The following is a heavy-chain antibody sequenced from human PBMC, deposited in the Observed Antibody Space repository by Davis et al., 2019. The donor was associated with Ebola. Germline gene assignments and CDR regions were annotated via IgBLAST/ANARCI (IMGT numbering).Heavy chain of an antibody. J-gene: IGHJ6*02. CDR2: ISSSSSYI. CDR1: GFTFSSYS. D-gene: IGHD2-2*01. CDR3: AREGEVVVVPAATTLAYYYYYGMDV. V-gene: IGHV3-21*04. Sequence: GESLKISCAASGFTFSSYSMNWVRQAPGKGLEWVSSISSSSSYIYYADSVKGRFTISRDNAKNSLYLQMNSLRAEDTAVYYCAREGEVVVVPAATTLAYYYYYGMDVWGQGTTVTVSS.